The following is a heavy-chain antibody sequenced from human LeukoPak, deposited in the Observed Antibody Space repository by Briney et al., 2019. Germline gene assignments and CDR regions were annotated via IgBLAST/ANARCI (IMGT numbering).Heavy chain of an antibody. J-gene: IGHJ4*02. V-gene: IGHV1-2*02. CDR1: GYTFTGYY. Sequence: ASVKVSCKASGYTFTGYYMHWVRQAPGQGLEWMGWINPNSGGTNYAQKFQGRVTMTRDTSISTAYMGLSRLRSDDTAVYYCARTYYYDSSGYDWGQGTLVTVSS. D-gene: IGHD3-22*01. CDR3: ARTYYYDSSGYD. CDR2: INPNSGGT.